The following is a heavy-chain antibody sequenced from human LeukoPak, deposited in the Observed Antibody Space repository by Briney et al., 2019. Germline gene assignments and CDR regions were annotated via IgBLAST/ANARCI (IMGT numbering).Heavy chain of an antibody. V-gene: IGHV3-49*04. CDR2: IRSKAYGGTT. Sequence: PGRSLRLSCTASGFTFGDYAMSWVRQAPGKGLEWVGFIRSKAYGGTTEYAASVKGRFTISRDDSKNIAYLQMNSLKTEDTAVYYCTRDRDYGALFDYWGQGTLVTVSS. CDR1: GFTFGDYA. CDR3: TRDRDYGALFDY. D-gene: IGHD4-17*01. J-gene: IGHJ4*02.